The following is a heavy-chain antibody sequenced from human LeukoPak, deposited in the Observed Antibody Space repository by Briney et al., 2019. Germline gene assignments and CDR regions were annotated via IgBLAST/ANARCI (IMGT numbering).Heavy chain of an antibody. V-gene: IGHV4-34*01. J-gene: IGHJ4*02. CDR3: ARESRATHFDY. CDR1: GGSFSGYY. Sequence: ASETLSLTCAVYGGSFSGYYWSWIRQPPGKGLEWIGEINHSGSTNYNPSLKSRVTISVDTSKNQFSLKLSSVTAADTAVYYCARESRATHFDYWGQGTLVTVSS. CDR2: INHSGST.